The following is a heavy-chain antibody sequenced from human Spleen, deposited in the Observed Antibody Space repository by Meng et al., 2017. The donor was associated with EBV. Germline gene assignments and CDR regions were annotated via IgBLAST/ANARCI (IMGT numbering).Heavy chain of an antibody. Sequence: LLGSGGSLIQPGGSLRLPCEASGITFSSYWMHWVRQAPGKGLAWVSRINGDGTSTSHAEYVKGRFTVSRDNVKNTLYLEMNSLRAEDTAVYYCATNKMVYWGRGTLVTVSS. CDR2: INGDGTST. CDR3: ATNKMVY. J-gene: IGHJ4*02. CDR1: GITFSSYW. D-gene: IGHD2-8*01. V-gene: IGHV3-74*01.